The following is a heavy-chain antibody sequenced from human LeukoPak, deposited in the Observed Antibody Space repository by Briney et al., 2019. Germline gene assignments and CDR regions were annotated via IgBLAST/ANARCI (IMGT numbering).Heavy chain of an antibody. CDR2: IYYSGST. D-gene: IGHD3-10*01. CDR1: GGSISSYY. J-gene: IGHJ4*02. CDR3: ARDGRGLDY. V-gene: IGHV4-59*12. Sequence: PSETLSLTCTVSGGSISSYYWSWIRQPPGKGLEWIGYIYYSGSTNYNPSPKSRVTISVDTSKNQFSLKLSSVTAADTAVYYCARDGRGLDYWGQGTLVTVSS.